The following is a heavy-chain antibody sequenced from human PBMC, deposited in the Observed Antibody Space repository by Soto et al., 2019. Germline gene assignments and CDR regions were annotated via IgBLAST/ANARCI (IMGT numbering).Heavy chain of an antibody. CDR2: IYYSGST. J-gene: IGHJ4*02. V-gene: IGHV4-31*03. CDR3: AREPDYCSGGSCLYFDY. CDR1: GGSISSGGYY. D-gene: IGHD2-15*01. Sequence: PSETLSLTCTVSGGSISSGGYYWSWIRQHPGKGLEWIGYIYYSGSTYYNPSLKSRVTISVDTSKNQFSLKLSSVTAADTAVYYCAREPDYCSGGSCLYFDYWGQGTLVTVSS.